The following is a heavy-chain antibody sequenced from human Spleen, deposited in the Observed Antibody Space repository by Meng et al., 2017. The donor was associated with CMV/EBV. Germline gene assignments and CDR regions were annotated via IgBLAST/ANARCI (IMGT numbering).Heavy chain of an antibody. CDR3: ASRGLYDFWSGYYGVWGMDV. J-gene: IGHJ6*02. CDR1: GGSISTSSYY. D-gene: IGHD3-3*01. CDR2: ISYGGST. V-gene: IGHV4-39*01. Sequence: SETLSLTCTVSGGSISTSSYYWGWIRQPPGKGLEWIGSISYGGSTYYNPSLKSRVSISVDTSKNQFSLKMTSVTAADTAVYYCASRGLYDFWSGYYGVWGMDVWGQGTTVTVSS.